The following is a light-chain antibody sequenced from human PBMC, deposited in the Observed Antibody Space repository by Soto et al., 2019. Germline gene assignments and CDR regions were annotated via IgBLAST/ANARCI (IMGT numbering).Light chain of an antibody. Sequence: PGERATLSCRASQSVTTFLAWYQQKPGQAPRFLIYDASKRATGIPARFSGSGSGTDFTLTISSLEPEDFAVYYCQQRTNWPLTFGGGTKVEIK. CDR3: QQRTNWPLT. CDR2: DAS. CDR1: QSVTTF. J-gene: IGKJ4*01. V-gene: IGKV3-11*01.